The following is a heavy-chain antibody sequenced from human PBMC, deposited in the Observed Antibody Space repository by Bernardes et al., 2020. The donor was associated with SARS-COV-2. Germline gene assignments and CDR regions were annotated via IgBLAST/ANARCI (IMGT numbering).Heavy chain of an antibody. D-gene: IGHD3-10*01. CDR3: AGTTITCCDY. CDR1: GISFSSLW. CDR2: TAGDGSGT. V-gene: IGHV3-74*01. J-gene: IGHJ4*02. Sequence: GSLRLSCAASGISFSSLWMHWVRQAPGKGLEWVSRTAGDGSGTTYADSVKGRFTISRDNTNNMVYLQMNNLRGEDTAVYYCAGTTITCCDYWGQGTLVSVSS.